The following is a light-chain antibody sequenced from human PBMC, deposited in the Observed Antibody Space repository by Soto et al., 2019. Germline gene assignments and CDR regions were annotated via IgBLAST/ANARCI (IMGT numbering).Light chain of an antibody. J-gene: IGLJ1*01. CDR1: DLTSKT. V-gene: IGLV3-21*02. CDR3: QVWQSSTEHDV. Sequence: SSELTQPPSVSVAPGQTSRITCEGDDLTSKTVHWYQQKRGQAPVLVVYDDTDRPSEIPERLSGFHSGGTATLTIDRVEPGDEADDYCQVWQSSTEHDVFGIGTKVTVL. CDR2: DDT.